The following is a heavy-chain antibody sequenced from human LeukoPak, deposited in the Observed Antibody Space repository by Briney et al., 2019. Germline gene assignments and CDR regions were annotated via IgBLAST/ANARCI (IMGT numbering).Heavy chain of an antibody. V-gene: IGHV4-59*01. CDR1: GGSISSYY. J-gene: IGHJ4*02. D-gene: IGHD5-24*01. Sequence: SETLSLTCTVSGGSISSYYWSWIRQPPGKGLEWIGYIYYSGSTNYNPSLKSRGTISVDTSKNQFSLKLSSVTAADTAVYYCASLRDGYTRYDYWGQGTLVTVSS. CDR3: ASLRDGYTRYDY. CDR2: IYYSGST.